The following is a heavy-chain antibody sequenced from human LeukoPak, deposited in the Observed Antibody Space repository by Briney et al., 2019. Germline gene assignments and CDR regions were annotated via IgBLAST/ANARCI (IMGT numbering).Heavy chain of an antibody. J-gene: IGHJ4*02. V-gene: IGHV3-21*01. CDR2: ISSSSSYI. CDR3: ARASFGVVNYFDY. CDR1: GFTLSSYS. D-gene: IGHD3-3*01. Sequence: GDLILSCASSGFTLSSYSMNWVRQAPGKGLEWVSSISSSSSYIYYADSVKGRFTISRDNAKNSLYLQMNSLRAEDTAVYYCARASFGVVNYFDYWGQGTLVTVSS.